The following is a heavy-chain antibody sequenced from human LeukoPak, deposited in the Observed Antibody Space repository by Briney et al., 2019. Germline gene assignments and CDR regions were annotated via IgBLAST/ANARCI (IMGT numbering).Heavy chain of an antibody. CDR3: ARVVTDNSAEGNYFDY. J-gene: IGHJ4*02. CDR2: INPSGGST. D-gene: IGHD3-22*01. CDR1: GYTFTNYY. Sequence: ASVKVSCKASGYTFTNYYMHWVRPAPGQRLAWMGIINPSGGSTSYAQKFQGRVTMTRDTSTSTVYMELSSLRSEDTAVYYCARVVTDNSAEGNYFDYWGQGTLVTVSS. V-gene: IGHV1-46*01.